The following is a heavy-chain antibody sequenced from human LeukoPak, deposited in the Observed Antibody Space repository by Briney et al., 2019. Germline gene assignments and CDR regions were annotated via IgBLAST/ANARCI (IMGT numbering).Heavy chain of an antibody. CDR2: TRNKANSYIT. V-gene: IGHV3-72*01. D-gene: IGHD3-3*01. CDR1: GFTFSDHS. CDR3: ARGYWSGYYFDN. J-gene: IGHJ4*02. Sequence: GGSLRLSCAASGFTFSDHSMDWVRQAPGKGLEWVGRTRNKANSYITEYAASVKGRFTISRDDSKNSLYLQMNSLKTEDTAVYYCARGYWSGYYFDNWGQGTLVTVSS.